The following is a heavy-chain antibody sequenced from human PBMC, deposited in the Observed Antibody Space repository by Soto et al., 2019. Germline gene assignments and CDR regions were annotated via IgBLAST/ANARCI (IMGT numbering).Heavy chain of an antibody. D-gene: IGHD3-10*01. CDR3: ARGVYGSGNYYTGPSAFDI. V-gene: IGHV1-69*06. Sequence: QVQLEQSGAEVKKPGSSVKVSCKASGGTLSDHGVAWLRQAPGQGLEWMGGTVPVFNTAKYAQKFQGRVTVTADKSTIIAYMELSSLRAEDTAVYFCARGVYGSGNYYTGPSAFDIWGQGTMVIVSS. CDR1: GGTLSDHG. CDR2: TVPVFNTA. J-gene: IGHJ3*02.